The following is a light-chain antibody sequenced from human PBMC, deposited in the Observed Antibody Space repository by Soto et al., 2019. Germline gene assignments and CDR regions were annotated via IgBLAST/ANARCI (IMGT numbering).Light chain of an antibody. CDR1: QSISSY. V-gene: IGKV1-39*01. CDR3: QQSYSIPRT. J-gene: IGKJ1*01. CDR2: AAS. Sequence: DIQMTQSPSSLSASVGDRVTITCRPSQSISSYLNWYQQKPGRAPKLLIYAASSLQSGVPSRFSGSGSGTDFTLTISNLQPEDFATYYCQQSYSIPRTFGPGTKVEIK.